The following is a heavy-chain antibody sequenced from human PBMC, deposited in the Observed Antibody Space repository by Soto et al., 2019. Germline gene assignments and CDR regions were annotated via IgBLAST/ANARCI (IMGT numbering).Heavy chain of an antibody. J-gene: IGHJ3*02. CDR1: GFTFSSYS. D-gene: IGHD2-8*02. Sequence: PVGSLRLSCAASGFTFSSYSMSWVRQAPGKGLEWVSTILVDGRTFYVDSVKGGFTISRDSSQNTVYLQLNSLTVGDTALYYCEKATATGGGAFDICGQGTMVTVSS. CDR2: ILVDGRT. V-gene: IGHV3-23*01. CDR3: EKATATGGGAFDI.